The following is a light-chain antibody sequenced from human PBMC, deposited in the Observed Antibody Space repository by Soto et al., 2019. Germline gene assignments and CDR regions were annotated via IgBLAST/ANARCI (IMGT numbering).Light chain of an antibody. CDR1: QGISTY. CDR3: QQLNSDWYA. CDR2: GAS. V-gene: IGKV1-9*01. Sequence: DIQLTQSPSFLSASVGDRVTITCRASQGISTYLAWYLQRPGEAPKLLIYGASTLQSGVPSRLSGSGSGTGFTLTISSLQPEDFGTYYCQQLNSDWYAFGQGTKLEIK. J-gene: IGKJ2*01.